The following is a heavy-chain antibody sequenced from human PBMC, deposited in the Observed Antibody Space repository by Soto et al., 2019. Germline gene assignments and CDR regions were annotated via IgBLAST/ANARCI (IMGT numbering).Heavy chain of an antibody. CDR2: FYYNGNI. V-gene: IGHV4-59*01. CDR3: ATGRVYFGSEY. Sequence: QVQLQESGPGLVKPLETLSLTCTVPGGSITSYYWSWVRQPPGKGLEWIGYFYYNGNINCNPSLKSRLTISLDTSKNQFSLRLSSVTAADTAVYYCATGRVYFGSEYWGQGTLVTVSS. D-gene: IGHD3-10*01. CDR1: GGSITSYY. J-gene: IGHJ4*02.